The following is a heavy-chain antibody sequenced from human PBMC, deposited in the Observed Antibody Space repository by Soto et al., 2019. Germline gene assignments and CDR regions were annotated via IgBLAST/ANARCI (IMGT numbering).Heavy chain of an antibody. CDR3: ATGGSGSNYNYYYYGMDV. CDR1: GGTFSSYA. J-gene: IGHJ6*02. D-gene: IGHD3-10*01. V-gene: IGHV1-69*13. CDR2: IIPIFGTA. Sequence: SVKVSCKASGGTFSSYAISWVRQAPGQGLEWMGGIIPIFGTANYAQKFQGRVTITADESTSTAYMELSSLRSEDTAVYYCATGGSGSNYNYYYYGMDVWGQGTTVTVS.